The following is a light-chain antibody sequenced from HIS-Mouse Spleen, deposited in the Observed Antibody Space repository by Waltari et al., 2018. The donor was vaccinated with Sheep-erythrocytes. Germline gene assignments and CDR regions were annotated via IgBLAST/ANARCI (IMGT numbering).Light chain of an antibody. CDR2: AAS. V-gene: IGKV1-12*01. CDR3: QQANSFPPT. Sequence: DIQMTQSPSSVSASVGDRGTITCRASHGISSWLGWYQQKPGKAPKLLIYAASSWQSGVPSRFSGSGSGTDFTLTISSLQPEDFATYYCQQANSFPPTFGQGTKVEIK. J-gene: IGKJ1*01. CDR1: HGISSW.